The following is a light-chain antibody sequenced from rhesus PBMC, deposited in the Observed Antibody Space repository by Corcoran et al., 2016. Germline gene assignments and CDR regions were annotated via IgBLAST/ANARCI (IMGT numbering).Light chain of an antibody. CDR3: QQQDNSPRT. J-gene: IGKJ1*01. CDR1: QGISNW. CDR2: RAS. Sequence: DIQMTQSPSSLSASVGDRVTITCRASQGISNWLAWYHQKPGKAPKLLIYRASNLETGVPSRFSGNGAGTDFTLTISSLQPEDIATYYCQQQDNSPRTCGQGTKVEIK. V-gene: IGKV1-69*01.